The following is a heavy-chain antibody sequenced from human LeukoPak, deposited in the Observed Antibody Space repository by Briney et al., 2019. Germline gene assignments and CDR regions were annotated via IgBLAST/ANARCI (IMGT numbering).Heavy chain of an antibody. J-gene: IGHJ6*03. CDR3: ARANDYGDPLPRYMDV. Sequence: SETLSLTCTVSGGSISSYYWSWIRQPPGKGLEWIGYMYYNGNTNYNPSLKSRVTISVDPSKNQFSLKLTSVTAADTAVYYCARANDYGDPLPRYMDVWGKGTTVTVSS. CDR1: GGSISSYY. D-gene: IGHD4-17*01. CDR2: MYYNGNT. V-gene: IGHV4-59*12.